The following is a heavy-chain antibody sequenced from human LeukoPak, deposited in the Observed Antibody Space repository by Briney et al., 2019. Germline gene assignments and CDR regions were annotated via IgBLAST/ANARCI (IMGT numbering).Heavy chain of an antibody. CDR2: IYSSGST. CDR1: GGSISSYY. Sequence: SETLSLTCTVSGGSISSYYWSWIRQPAGKGLEWIGRIYSSGSTNYNPSLKSRVTMSVDTSKNRFSLKLSSVTAADTAVYYCARGLGATRRTYYYYMDVWGKGTTVTVSS. J-gene: IGHJ6*03. D-gene: IGHD1-26*01. V-gene: IGHV4-4*07. CDR3: ARGLGATRRTYYYYMDV.